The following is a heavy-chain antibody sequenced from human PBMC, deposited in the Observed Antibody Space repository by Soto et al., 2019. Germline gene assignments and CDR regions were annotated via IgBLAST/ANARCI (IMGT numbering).Heavy chain of an antibody. Sequence: ASVKVSCKASGYSFTSNAIHCMRQAPGQSLEWMGWINGGDANTQYSQNFQGRVTLSRDTSATTAYMELRSLRSEDTAVYYCARGFDGSADYWGQGTLVTVSS. J-gene: IGHJ4*02. CDR3: ARGFDGSADY. CDR2: INGGDANT. CDR1: GYSFTSNA. V-gene: IGHV1-3*01. D-gene: IGHD3-10*01.